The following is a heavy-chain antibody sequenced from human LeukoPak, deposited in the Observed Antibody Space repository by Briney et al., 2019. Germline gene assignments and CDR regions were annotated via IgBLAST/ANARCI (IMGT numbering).Heavy chain of an antibody. V-gene: IGHV4-59*01. CDR3: ARSHELGYFDY. D-gene: IGHD7-27*01. J-gene: IGHJ4*02. Sequence: PSETLSLTCTVSGGSISSYYWSWIRQPPGKGLEWIGYINYSGSTNYNPSLKSRVTISVDTSKNQFSLKLSSVTAADTAVYYCARSHELGYFDYWGQGTLVTVSS. CDR1: GGSISSYY. CDR2: INYSGST.